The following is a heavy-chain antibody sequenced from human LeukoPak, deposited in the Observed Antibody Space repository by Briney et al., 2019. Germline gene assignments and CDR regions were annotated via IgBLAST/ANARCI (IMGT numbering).Heavy chain of an antibody. CDR3: ARSLPPAMLSLDY. D-gene: IGHD2-2*01. CDR2: IYYSGST. J-gene: IGHJ4*02. CDR1: GDSISGYY. V-gene: IGHV4-59*01. Sequence: SETLSLTCTVSGDSISGYYWSWIRQPPGKRLEWIGYIYYSGSTNYNPSLKTRVTISVDTSKNQFSLKLTSVTAADTAVYYCARSLPPAMLSLDYWGQGTLVTVSS.